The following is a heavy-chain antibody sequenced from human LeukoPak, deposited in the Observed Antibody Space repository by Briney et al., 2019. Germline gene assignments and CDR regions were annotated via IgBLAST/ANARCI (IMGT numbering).Heavy chain of an antibody. Sequence: GGSLRLSCAASGFTFSNYWMHWVRQAPGKGLVWVSRINSDGINTSYADSVKGRFTISRDNSKNTLYLQMNSLRAEDTAVYYCAAKYELTKVWGQGTLVTVSS. J-gene: IGHJ4*02. V-gene: IGHV3-74*01. CDR3: AAKYELTKV. CDR2: INSDGINT. D-gene: IGHD3-3*01. CDR1: GFTFSNYW.